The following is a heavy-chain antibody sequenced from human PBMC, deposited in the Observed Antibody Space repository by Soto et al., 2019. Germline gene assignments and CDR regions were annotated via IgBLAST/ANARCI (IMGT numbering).Heavy chain of an antibody. J-gene: IGHJ4*02. D-gene: IGHD1-26*01. CDR2: ISGSGGST. CDR1: GFTFSSYA. V-gene: IGHV3-23*01. Sequence: GGSLRLSCAASGFTFSSYAMSWVRQAPGKGLEWVSAISGSGGSTYYADSVKGRFTISRDNSKNTLYLQMNSLRAEDTAVYYCAKDRLLTWELPRAYYFDYWGQGTLVTVSS. CDR3: AKDRLLTWELPRAYYFDY.